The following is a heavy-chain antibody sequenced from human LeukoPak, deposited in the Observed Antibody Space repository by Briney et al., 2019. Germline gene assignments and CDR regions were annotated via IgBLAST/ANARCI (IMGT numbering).Heavy chain of an antibody. CDR3: ARGPPLWFGELFYYFDY. CDR2: ISAYNGNT. CDR1: GYKFSGYS. J-gene: IGHJ4*02. V-gene: IGHV1-18*04. Sequence: ASVKVSCKASGYKFSGYSISWVRQAPGQGLEWMGWISAYNGNTNYAQKFQGRVTMTRNTSISTAYMELSSLRSEDTAVYYCARGPPLWFGELFYYFDYWGQGTLVTVSS. D-gene: IGHD3-10*01.